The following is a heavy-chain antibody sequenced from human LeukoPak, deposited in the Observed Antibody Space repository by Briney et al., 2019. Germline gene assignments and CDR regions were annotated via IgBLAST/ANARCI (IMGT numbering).Heavy chain of an antibody. CDR3: ARGGNPEDYYYYMDV. V-gene: IGHV1-8*01. Sequence: ASVKVSCKASGYTFTSYDINWVRRASGQGLEWMGWMNPNSLNTGSAQKFQGRVTITRNTSISTAYMELSSLRSEDTAVYYCARGGNPEDYYYYMDVWGKGTTVTVSS. CDR2: MNPNSLNT. D-gene: IGHD4-23*01. CDR1: GYTFTSYD. J-gene: IGHJ6*03.